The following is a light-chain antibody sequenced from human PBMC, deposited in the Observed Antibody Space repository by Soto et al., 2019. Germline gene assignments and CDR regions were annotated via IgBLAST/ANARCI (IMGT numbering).Light chain of an antibody. CDR1: QSVSSY. CDR3: QQRSNWPIT. Sequence: EIVLTQSPATLSLSPGERATLSCRASQSVSSYLAWYQQKPGQAPRLLIYDASNRATGIPARFSGSGSGTDFTLTISSLGPEYFAVYYYQQRSNWPITFGQGSR. CDR2: DAS. J-gene: IGKJ5*01. V-gene: IGKV3-11*01.